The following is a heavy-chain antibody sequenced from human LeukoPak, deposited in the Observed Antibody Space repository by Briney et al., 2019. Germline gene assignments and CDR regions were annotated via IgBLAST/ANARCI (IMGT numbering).Heavy chain of an antibody. CDR2: INGYGTTT. D-gene: IGHD4-17*01. V-gene: IGHV3-74*01. Sequence: AGGSLRLSCAASGFTFETYWMHWVRQAPGKGLVWVSCINGYGTTTNYADSVKGRFTISRDNAKNTLYLQMNSLRVEDTAVYYCARDKPTVTTGPPVGSWGQGTLVTVSS. CDR1: GFTFETYW. J-gene: IGHJ4*02. CDR3: ARDKPTVTTGPPVGS.